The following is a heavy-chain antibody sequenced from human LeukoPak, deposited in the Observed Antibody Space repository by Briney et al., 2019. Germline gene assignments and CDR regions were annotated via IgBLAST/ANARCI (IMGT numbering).Heavy chain of an antibody. CDR2: ISYDGSNK. CDR1: GFTFSSYG. CDR3: AKDPVNHQWLAYYYYGMDV. J-gene: IGHJ6*02. Sequence: PGGSLRLSCAASGFTFSSYGMHWVRQAPGKGLEWVAVISYDGSNKYYADSVKGRFTISRDNSKNTLYLQMNSLRAEDTAVYYCAKDPVNHQWLAYYYYGMDVWGQGTTVTVSS. D-gene: IGHD6-19*01. V-gene: IGHV3-30*18.